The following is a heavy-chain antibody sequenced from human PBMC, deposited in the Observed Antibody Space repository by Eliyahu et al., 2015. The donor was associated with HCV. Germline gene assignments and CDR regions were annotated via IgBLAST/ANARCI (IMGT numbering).Heavy chain of an antibody. CDR2: ISGSGDNT. CDR3: AKDRHYYETYWYFDL. V-gene: IGHV3-23*01. Sequence: EVQLLESGGGLVQPGGSLRLSCAASGFXXYSYAMSWVXQAPGKGLEWVSAISGSGDNTYYADSVKGQFTISRDNSKDTLYLQMNSLRAEDTAVYYCAKDRHYYETYWYFDLWGRGTLVTVSS. J-gene: IGHJ2*01. D-gene: IGHD3-22*01. CDR1: GFXXYSYA.